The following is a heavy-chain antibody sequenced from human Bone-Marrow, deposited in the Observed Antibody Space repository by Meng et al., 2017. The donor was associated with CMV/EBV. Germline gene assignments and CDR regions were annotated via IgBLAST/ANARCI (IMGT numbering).Heavy chain of an antibody. J-gene: IGHJ4*02. CDR3: ARWAGSCSGGSCFPSGFDY. CDR2: INPDSGGT. Sequence: ASVKVSCKASGYVFTGYYMHWVRQAPGQGLEWMGWINPDSGGTNNAQKFQGRVTMTRDTSISTAYMELSRLRSDDTAVYYCARWAGSCSGGSCFPSGFDYWGQGTLVTVSS. CDR1: GYVFTGYY. D-gene: IGHD2-15*01. V-gene: IGHV1-2*02.